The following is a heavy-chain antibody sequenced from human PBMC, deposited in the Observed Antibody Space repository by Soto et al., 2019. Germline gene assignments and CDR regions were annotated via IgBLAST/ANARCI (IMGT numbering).Heavy chain of an antibody. CDR1: GFTFSSYG. Sequence: GGSLRLSCAASGFTFSSYGMHWVRQAPGKGLEWVAVISYDGSNKYYADSVKGRFTISRDNSKNTLYLQMNSLRAEDTAVYYCAKEDVPHFWSGYHDINWFDPWGQGTLVTVSS. V-gene: IGHV3-30*18. D-gene: IGHD3-3*02. CDR2: ISYDGSNK. J-gene: IGHJ5*02. CDR3: AKEDVPHFWSGYHDINWFDP.